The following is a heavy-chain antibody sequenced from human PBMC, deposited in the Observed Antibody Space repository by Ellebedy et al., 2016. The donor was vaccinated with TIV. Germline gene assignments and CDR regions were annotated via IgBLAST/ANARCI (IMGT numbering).Heavy chain of an antibody. CDR1: GGSISSYY. J-gene: IGHJ6*02. Sequence: MPSETLSLTCTVSGGSISSYYWSWIRQPPGKGLEWVGEIHHSGGTSYNPSLKSRVTVSVDTSKNQSSLKLSSVTAADTAVYYCARGYDILTEGMDVWGQGTTVTVSS. D-gene: IGHD3-9*01. V-gene: IGHV4-34*01. CDR3: ARGYDILTEGMDV. CDR2: IHHSGGT.